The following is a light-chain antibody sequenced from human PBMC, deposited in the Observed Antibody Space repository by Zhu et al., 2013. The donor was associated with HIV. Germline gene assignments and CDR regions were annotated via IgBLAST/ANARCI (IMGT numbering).Light chain of an antibody. CDR3: QQSYSAPLA. J-gene: IGKJ1*01. V-gene: IGKV3D-20*02. CDR1: HSIRANY. Sequence: EIVLTQSPDTLSLSQGGRATLSCRASHSIRANYLAWYQQKPGHPPRLLVYAASSRASGIPDRFGGSWSGTDFTLTISRLEPEDFGTYYCQQSYSAPLAFGQGTKVEIK. CDR2: AAS.